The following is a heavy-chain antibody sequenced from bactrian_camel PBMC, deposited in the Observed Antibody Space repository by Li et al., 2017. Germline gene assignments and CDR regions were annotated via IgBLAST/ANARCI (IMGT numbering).Heavy chain of an antibody. D-gene: IGHD7*01. CDR1: GYAFNTYS. Sequence: QVQLVESGGGSALAGGSVRLSCAASGYAFNTYSWFRQAPGQEREGVAAIDTGDGSTYYLNSVEGRFTISHDNAKNTLYLQMNSLKPEDTAIYYCAADAFGGSWSFSPNDYKTWGQGTQVTVS. CDR3: AADAFGGSWSFSPNDYKT. CDR2: IDTGDGST. V-gene: IGHV3S1*01. J-gene: IGHJ4*01.